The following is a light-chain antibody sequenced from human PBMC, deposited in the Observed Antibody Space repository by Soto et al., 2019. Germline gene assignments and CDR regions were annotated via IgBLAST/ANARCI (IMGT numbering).Light chain of an antibody. CDR3: QQYNSWWT. Sequence: DIQMTQSPSTLSASVGDRVTITCRASQSVNTWLAWYQQKPGKAPKVMIYRASVLESGVPSRLSGSGSGTEFTLTISSLQPDDFATYYCQQYNSWWTFGQGTKVDIK. CDR1: QSVNTW. J-gene: IGKJ1*01. V-gene: IGKV1-5*03. CDR2: RAS.